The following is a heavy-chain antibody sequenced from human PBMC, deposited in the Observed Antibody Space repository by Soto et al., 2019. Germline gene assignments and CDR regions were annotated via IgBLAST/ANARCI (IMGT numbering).Heavy chain of an antibody. V-gene: IGHV2-5*02. J-gene: IGHJ4*02. D-gene: IGHD5-18*01. CDR2: IYWDDDK. Sequence: SGPTLVNPTQTLTLTCTFSGFSLSTSGVGVGWIRQPPGKALEWLALIYWDDDKRYSPSLKSRLTITKDTSKNQVVLTMTNVDPVDTATYYCAHSTDTAMALDYWGQGTLVTVSS. CDR1: GFSLSTSGVG. CDR3: AHSTDTAMALDY.